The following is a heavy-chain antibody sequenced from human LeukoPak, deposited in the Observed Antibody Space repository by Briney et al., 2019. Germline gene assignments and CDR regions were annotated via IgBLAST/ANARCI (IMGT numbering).Heavy chain of an antibody. D-gene: IGHD3-10*01. CDR2: ISSSSSYI. CDR1: GFTFSSYS. J-gene: IGHJ5*02. CDR3: ATTMVRGVIINGGNWFDP. Sequence: PGGSLRLSCAASGFTFSSYSMNWVRQAPGKGLERVSSISSSSSYIYYADSVKGRFTISRDNAKNSLYLQMNSQRAEDTAVYYCATTMVRGVIINGGNWFDPWGQGTLVTVSS. V-gene: IGHV3-21*01.